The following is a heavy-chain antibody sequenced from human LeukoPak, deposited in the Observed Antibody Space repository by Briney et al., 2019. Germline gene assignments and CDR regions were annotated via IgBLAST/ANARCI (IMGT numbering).Heavy chain of an antibody. J-gene: IGHJ4*02. CDR2: ISSSSSTI. D-gene: IGHD7-27*01. Sequence: GGSLRLSCAASGFTFSSYSMNWVRQAPGKGLEWVSYISSSSSTICYADSVKGRFTISRDNAKNSLYLQMNSLRAEDTAVYYCVCGGELGSLDYWGQGTLVTVSS. CDR1: GFTFSSYS. CDR3: VCGGELGSLDY. V-gene: IGHV3-48*01.